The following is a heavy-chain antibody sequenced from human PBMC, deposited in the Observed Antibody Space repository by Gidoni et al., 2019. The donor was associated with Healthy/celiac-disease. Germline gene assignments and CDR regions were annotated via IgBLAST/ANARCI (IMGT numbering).Heavy chain of an antibody. CDR2: IYYSGST. CDR1: GGFIRRGGYY. CDR3: AACGKSYYYYGMDV. J-gene: IGHJ6*02. Sequence: QVQLQESGPGLVKPSQTLSLTCTFFGGFIRRGGYYWSWIRQHPGKGLEWIGYIYYSGSTYYNPSLKSRVTISVDTSKNQFSLKLSSVTAADTAVYYCAACGKSYYYYGMDVWGQGTTVTVSS. V-gene: IGHV4-31*03.